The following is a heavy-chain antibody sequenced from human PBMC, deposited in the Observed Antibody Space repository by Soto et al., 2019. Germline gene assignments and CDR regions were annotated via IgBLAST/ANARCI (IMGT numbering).Heavy chain of an antibody. V-gene: IGHV3-23*01. J-gene: IGHJ4*02. CDR2: ISGSGGST. CDR3: AKGPLLRCSGAY. Sequence: EVQLLESGGGLVQPGGSLRLSCAASGFTFSSYAMSWVRQAPGKGLEWVSAISGSGGSTYYADSVKGRFTISRDNSKNTLYLQMNSLGAEDTAVYYCAKGPLLRCSGAYWGQGTLVTVSS. D-gene: IGHD3-10*02. CDR1: GFTFSSYA.